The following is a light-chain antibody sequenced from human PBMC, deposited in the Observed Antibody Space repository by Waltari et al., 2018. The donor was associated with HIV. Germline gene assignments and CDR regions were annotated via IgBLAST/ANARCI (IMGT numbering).Light chain of an antibody. V-gene: IGLV1-36*01. CDR3: AAWDDTLNGWV. CDR2: YDD. CDR1: SSNIGKNA. Sequence: QSVLTQPPSVSAAPGQRVYISCSGSSSNIGKNAVNWYQQIPGTAPRLLIYYDDLVPSGVSDRFSGSKSGTSASLAISGLQSEDEADYYCAAWDDTLNGWVFGGGTKLTVL. J-gene: IGLJ3*02.